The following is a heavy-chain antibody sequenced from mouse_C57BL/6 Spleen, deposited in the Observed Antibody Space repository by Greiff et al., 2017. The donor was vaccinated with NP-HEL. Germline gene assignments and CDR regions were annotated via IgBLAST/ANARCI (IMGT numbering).Heavy chain of an antibody. Sequence: QVQLKQPGAELVKPGASVKVSCKASGYTFTSYWMHWVKQRPGQGLEWIGRIHPSDSDTNYNQKFKGKATLTVDKSSSTAYMQLSSLTSEDSAVYYCAISVITTVVDYYAMDYWGQGTSVTVSS. CDR3: AISVITTVVDYYAMDY. J-gene: IGHJ4*01. CDR2: IHPSDSDT. V-gene: IGHV1-74*01. D-gene: IGHD1-1*01. CDR1: GYTFTSYW.